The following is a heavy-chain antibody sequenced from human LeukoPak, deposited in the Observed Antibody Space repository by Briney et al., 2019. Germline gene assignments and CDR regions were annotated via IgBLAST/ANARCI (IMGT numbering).Heavy chain of an antibody. J-gene: IGHJ6*02. D-gene: IGHD3-10*01. CDR3: ATAPGGYYYYGMDV. CDR1: GYTLTELS. Sequence: ASVKVSCKVSGYTLTELSMHWVRQAPGKGLEWMGGFDPEDGETIYAQKFQGRVTMTEDTSTDTAYMELSSLRSEDTAVYYCATAPGGYYYYGMDVWGQGTTVTASS. V-gene: IGHV1-24*01. CDR2: FDPEDGET.